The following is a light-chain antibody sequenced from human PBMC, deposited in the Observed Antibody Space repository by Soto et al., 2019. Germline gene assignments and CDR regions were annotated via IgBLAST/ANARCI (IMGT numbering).Light chain of an antibody. CDR2: GNS. J-gene: IGLJ2*01. CDR1: SSNIGAGYD. Sequence: QSVLTQPPSVSGAPGQRVTISCTGSSSNIGAGYDVHWYQQLPGTAPKLLIYGNSNRPSGVRGRFSGSKSGTSASLAITGLRAEDEADYYCQSYDSSLSGYVVFGGGTKLTVL. CDR3: QSYDSSLSGYVV. V-gene: IGLV1-40*01.